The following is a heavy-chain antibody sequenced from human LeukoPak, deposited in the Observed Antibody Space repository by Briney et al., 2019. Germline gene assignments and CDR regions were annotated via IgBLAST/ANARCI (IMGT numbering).Heavy chain of an antibody. CDR1: GGSISSSNW. CDR2: IYHSGST. V-gene: IGHV4-4*02. Sequence: SETLSLTCAVSGGSISSSNWWSWVRQPPGKGLEWIGEIYHSGSTNYNPSLKSRVTISVDKSKNQFSLKLSSVTAADTAVYYCARVGYYDSSGYYSVRAFDIWGQGTMVTVSS. D-gene: IGHD3-22*01. J-gene: IGHJ3*02. CDR3: ARVGYYDSSGYYSVRAFDI.